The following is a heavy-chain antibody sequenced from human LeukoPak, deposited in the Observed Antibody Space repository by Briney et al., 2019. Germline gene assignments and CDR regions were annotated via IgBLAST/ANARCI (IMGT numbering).Heavy chain of an antibody. Sequence: SETLSLTCTVSGGSVSSGSYYWSWIRQPPGTGLEWIGYIYYSGSTNYNPSLKSRVTISVDTSKNQFSLKLSSVTAADTAVYYCARAPWMYGGDAFDIWGQGTMVTVSS. CDR3: ARAPWMYGGDAFDI. J-gene: IGHJ3*02. D-gene: IGHD4-23*01. CDR1: GGSVSSGSYY. CDR2: IYYSGST. V-gene: IGHV4-61*01.